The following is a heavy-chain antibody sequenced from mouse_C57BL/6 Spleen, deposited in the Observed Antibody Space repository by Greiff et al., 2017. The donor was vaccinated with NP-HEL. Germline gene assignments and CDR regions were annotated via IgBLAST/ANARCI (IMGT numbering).Heavy chain of an antibody. CDR2: IWSGGST. D-gene: IGHD1-1*01. CDR1: GFSLTSYG. CDR3: ARNWDYGSSYRYAMDY. V-gene: IGHV2-2*01. Sequence: VMLVESGPGLVQPSQSLSITCTVSGFSLTSYGVHWVRQSPGKGLEWLGVIWSGGSTDYNAAFISRLSISKDNSKSQVFFKMNSLQADDTAIYYCARNWDYGSSYRYAMDYWGQGTSVTVSS. J-gene: IGHJ4*01.